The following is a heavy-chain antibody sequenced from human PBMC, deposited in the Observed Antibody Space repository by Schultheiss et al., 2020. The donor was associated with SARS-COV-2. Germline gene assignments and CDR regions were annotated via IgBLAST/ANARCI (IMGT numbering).Heavy chain of an antibody. CDR3: ARVRMITFGGVIVIPPGSPFDY. J-gene: IGHJ4*02. CDR2: IYTSGST. V-gene: IGHV4-4*07. D-gene: IGHD3-16*02. CDR1: GGSISSYY. Sequence: SETLSLTCTVSGGSISSYYWSWIRQPAGKGLEWIGLIYTSGSTNYNPSLKSRVTMSVDTSKNQFSLKLSSVTAADTAVYYCARVRMITFGGVIVIPPGSPFDYWGQGTLVTVSS.